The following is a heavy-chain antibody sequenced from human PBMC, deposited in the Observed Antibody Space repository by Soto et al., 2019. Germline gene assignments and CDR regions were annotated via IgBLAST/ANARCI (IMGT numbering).Heavy chain of an antibody. D-gene: IGHD1-26*01. J-gene: IGHJ3*02. CDR1: GFTFDDYA. Sequence: GGSLRLSCAASGFTFDDYAMHWVRQAPGKGLEWVSGISWNSGSIGYADSVKGRFTISSDNAKNSLYLQMNSLRAEDTALYYCAVSRGELLLGAFDIWGQGTMVTVSS. CDR3: AVSRGELLLGAFDI. V-gene: IGHV3-9*01. CDR2: ISWNSGSI.